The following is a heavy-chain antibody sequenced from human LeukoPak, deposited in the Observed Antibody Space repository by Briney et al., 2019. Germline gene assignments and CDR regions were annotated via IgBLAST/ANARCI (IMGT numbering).Heavy chain of an antibody. D-gene: IGHD2-21*01. Sequence: GGSLGLSCAASGFTFSSYEMNWVRQAPGKGLEWVSYISSSGSTIYYADSVKGRFTISRDNANNSLYLQMDSLRAEDTAVYYCAKAQFYSPTLSFDIWGQGTMVTVSS. CDR1: GFTFSSYE. V-gene: IGHV3-48*03. J-gene: IGHJ3*02. CDR2: ISSSGSTI. CDR3: AKAQFYSPTLSFDI.